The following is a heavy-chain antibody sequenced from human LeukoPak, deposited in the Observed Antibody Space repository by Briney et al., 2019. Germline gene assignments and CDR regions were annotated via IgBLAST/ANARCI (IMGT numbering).Heavy chain of an antibody. CDR1: GFTFSSYG. J-gene: IGHJ5*02. V-gene: IGHV3-30*18. CDR2: ISHDGSNI. D-gene: IGHD2-15*01. CDR3: AKDPYRVVVATGNYLDP. Sequence: GGSLRLSCAASGFTFSSYGMHWVRQAPGKGLEWVAVISHDGSNIYYGDSVKGRFSISRDNSKNTLYLQMNSLRAEDTAVYYCAKDPYRVVVATGNYLDPWGQGTLVTVSS.